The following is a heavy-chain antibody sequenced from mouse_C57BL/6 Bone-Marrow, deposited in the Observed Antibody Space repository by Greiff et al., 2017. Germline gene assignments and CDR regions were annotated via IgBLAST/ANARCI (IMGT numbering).Heavy chain of an antibody. CDR1: GYSITSGYY. J-gene: IGHJ3*01. V-gene: IGHV3-6*01. Sequence: VQLKESGPGLVKPSQSLSLTCSVTGYSITSGYYWNWLRQFPGNKLEWMGYISYDGSNNYNPSLKNRISITRDTSKNQFFLKLNSVTTEDTATYYCAREGDGYTWFAYWGQGTLVTVSA. CDR2: ISYDGSN. D-gene: IGHD2-3*01. CDR3: AREGDGYTWFAY.